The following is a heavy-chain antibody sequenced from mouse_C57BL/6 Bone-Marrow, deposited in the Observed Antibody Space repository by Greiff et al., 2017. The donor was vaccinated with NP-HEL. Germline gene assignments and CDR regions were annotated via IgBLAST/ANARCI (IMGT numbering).Heavy chain of an antibody. Sequence: QVQLKESGSELRSPGSSVKLSCKDFDSAVFPIAYMSWVRQKPGHGFEWIGGILPSIGRTIYGEKFEDKATLDADTLSNTAYLELNSLTSEDSAIYYCARTLYGSSFYWYFDVWGTGTTVTVSS. D-gene: IGHD1-1*01. CDR3: ARTLYGSSFYWYFDV. J-gene: IGHJ1*03. CDR2: ILPSIGRT. V-gene: IGHV15-2*01. CDR1: DSAVFPIAY.